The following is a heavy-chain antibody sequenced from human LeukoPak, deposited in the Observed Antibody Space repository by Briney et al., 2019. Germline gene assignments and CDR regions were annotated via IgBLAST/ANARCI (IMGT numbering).Heavy chain of an antibody. J-gene: IGHJ1*01. V-gene: IGHV1-2*02. CDR2: INPNSGGT. CDR1: GYTFTGYY. CDR3: AKDRGSGGRDFQH. D-gene: IGHD2-15*01. Sequence: ASVKVSCKASGYTFTGYYMHWVRQAPGQGLEWMGWINPNSGGTNYAQKFQGRVTITADKSTSTAYMELSSLRSEDTAVYYCAKDRGSGGRDFQHWGQGTLVTVSS.